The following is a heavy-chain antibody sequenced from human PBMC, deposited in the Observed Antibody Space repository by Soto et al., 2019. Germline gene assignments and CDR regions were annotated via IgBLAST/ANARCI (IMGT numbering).Heavy chain of an antibody. V-gene: IGHV4-34*01. Sequence: SETLSLTCAVYGGSFSGYYWSWIRQPPGKRLEWIGEINHSGSTNFNPSLKSRVTISVDTSKNQFSLKLSSVTAADTAVYYCARGLIFSGGRRYPFSDAFDIWGQATLVTV. D-gene: IGHD2-15*01. J-gene: IGHJ3*02. CDR2: INHSGST. CDR3: ARGLIFSGGRRYPFSDAFDI. CDR1: GGSFSGYY.